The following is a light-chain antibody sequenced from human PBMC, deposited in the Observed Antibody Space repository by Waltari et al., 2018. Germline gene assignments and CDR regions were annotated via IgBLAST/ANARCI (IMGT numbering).Light chain of an antibody. CDR3: QIWDGNSDRFVV. CDR2: DAS. V-gene: IGLV3-21*02. CDR1: DIARKT. Sequence: SYVVTQPPSVSVAPGQAARITCAGNDIARKTVQWYRQKPGRAPVVVVYDASDRPSGIPDRFSGSNSGNTATLTISRVEAGDEADYYCQIWDGNSDRFVVFGGGTKLTVL. J-gene: IGLJ2*01.